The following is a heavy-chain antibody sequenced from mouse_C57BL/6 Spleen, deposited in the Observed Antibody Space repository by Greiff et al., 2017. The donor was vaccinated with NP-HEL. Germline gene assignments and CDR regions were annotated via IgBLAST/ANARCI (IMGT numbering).Heavy chain of an antibody. V-gene: IGHV1-69*01. CDR3: ARYQLGGPFDY. CDR1: GYTFTSYW. J-gene: IGHJ2*01. D-gene: IGHD4-1*02. CDR2: IDPSDSYT. Sequence: QVQLQQPGAELVMPGASVKLSCKASGYTFTSYWMHWVKQRPGQGLEWIGEIDPSDSYTNYNQKFKGKSTLTVDKSSSTAYMQLSSLTSEDSAVYDCARYQLGGPFDYWGQGTTLTVSS.